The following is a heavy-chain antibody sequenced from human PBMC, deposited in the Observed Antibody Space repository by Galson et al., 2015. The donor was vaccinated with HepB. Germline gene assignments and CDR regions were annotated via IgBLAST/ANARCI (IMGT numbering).Heavy chain of an antibody. V-gene: IGHV3-33*01. CDR2: IWYDGSNK. Sequence: SLRLSCAASGFTFSSYGMHWVRQAPGKGLEWVAVIWYDGSNKYYADSVKGRFTISRDNSKNTLYLQMNSLRAEDTAVYYCARESVVAATFDYWGQGTLVTVSS. J-gene: IGHJ4*02. CDR3: ARESVVAATFDY. CDR1: GFTFSSYG. D-gene: IGHD2-15*01.